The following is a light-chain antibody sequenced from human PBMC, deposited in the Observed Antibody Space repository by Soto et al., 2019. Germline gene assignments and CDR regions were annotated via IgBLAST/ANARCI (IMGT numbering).Light chain of an antibody. J-gene: IGLJ1*01. CDR3: AAWEDRLDVYV. CDR2: STS. Sequence: QSVLTQPPSASGTPGQIVAISCSGSRSNIGSNTVTWYQQLPGTAPKLLIFSTSQRSSGVPGRCSGSMSGASASLSISGLQSEDGADYYCAAWEDRLDVYVFGTGTKVTVL. V-gene: IGLV1-44*01. CDR1: RSNIGSNT.